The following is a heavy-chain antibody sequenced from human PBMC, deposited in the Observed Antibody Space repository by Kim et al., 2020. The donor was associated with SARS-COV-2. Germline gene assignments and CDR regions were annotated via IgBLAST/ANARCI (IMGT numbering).Heavy chain of an antibody. D-gene: IGHD4-17*01. CDR2: INPSGGST. J-gene: IGHJ6*02. Sequence: ASVKVSCKASGYTFTSYYMHWVRQAPGQGLEWMGIINPSGGSTSYAQKFQGRVTMTRDTSTSTVYMELSSLRSEDTAVYYCARDLGGLSDYVPDYSGFFTGTINYYYGMDVWGQGTTVTVSS. V-gene: IGHV1-46*03. CDR3: ARDLGGLSDYVPDYSGFFTGTINYYYGMDV. CDR1: GYTFTSYY.